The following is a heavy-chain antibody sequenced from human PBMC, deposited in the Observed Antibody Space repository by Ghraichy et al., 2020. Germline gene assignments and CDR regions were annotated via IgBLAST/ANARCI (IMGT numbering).Heavy chain of an antibody. CDR1: GGSISSSSHY. CDR3: ARGYDGAHDSFYFDV. V-gene: IGHV4-39*01. CDR2: LYYSGSP. Sequence: SETLSLTCSVSGGSISSSSHYWAWIRQPPGKGLEWIGSLYYSGSPHYHPTLKSRVTTSVDRSKNQFSLNLSSVTAADTAVYYCARGYDGAHDSFYFDVWGKGTTVIVSS. J-gene: IGHJ6*03. D-gene: IGHD2-15*01.